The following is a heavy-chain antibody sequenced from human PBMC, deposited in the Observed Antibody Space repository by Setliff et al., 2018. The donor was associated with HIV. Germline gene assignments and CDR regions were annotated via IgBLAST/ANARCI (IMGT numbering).Heavy chain of an antibody. V-gene: IGHV4-31*03. CDR1: GVSVGSGDYY. J-gene: IGHJ4*02. D-gene: IGHD6-6*01. CDR2: IFHSGDT. CDR3: ATRPRIAARPFDY. Sequence: SETLSLTCSVSGVSVGSGDYYWHWIRQHPEKALEWIGYIFHSGDTYYNPSLKSRISMLVDTSKNQFSLELTSLTAADTAVYYCATRPRIAARPFDYWGQGMLVTVSS.